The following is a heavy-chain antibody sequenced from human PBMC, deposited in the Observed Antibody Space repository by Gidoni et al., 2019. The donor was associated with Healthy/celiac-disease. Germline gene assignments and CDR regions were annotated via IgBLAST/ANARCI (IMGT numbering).Heavy chain of an antibody. D-gene: IGHD6-6*01. Sequence: QVQLVQSGAEVKKPGASVKVSCKASGYTFTSSAMHWVRQAPGQRLEWMGWINAGNGNTKYSQKFQGRVTITRDTSASTAYMELSSLRSEDTAVYYCARDVRGSSGFDYWGQGTLVTVSS. J-gene: IGHJ4*02. CDR1: GYTFTSSA. CDR3: ARDVRGSSGFDY. V-gene: IGHV1-3*01. CDR2: INAGNGNT.